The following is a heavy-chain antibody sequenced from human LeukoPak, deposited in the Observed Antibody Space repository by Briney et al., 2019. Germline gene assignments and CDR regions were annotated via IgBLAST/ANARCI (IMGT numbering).Heavy chain of an antibody. J-gene: IGHJ3*02. CDR1: GYIFTSYY. Sequence: ASVKVSCKASGYIFTSYYMYWVRQAPGQGLEWTGIINPSGGSIRYAQKFQGRVTMTRDTSTSTVYMELSSLRSEDTAVYYCARGRNYYDSSRYYYEGDAFDIWGQGTMVTVSS. D-gene: IGHD3-22*01. CDR2: INPSGGSI. V-gene: IGHV1-46*01. CDR3: ARGRNYYDSSRYYYEGDAFDI.